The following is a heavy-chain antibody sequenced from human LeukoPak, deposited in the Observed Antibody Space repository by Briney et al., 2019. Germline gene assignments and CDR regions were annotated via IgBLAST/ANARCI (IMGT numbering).Heavy chain of an antibody. CDR1: GFTLSNTY. CDR3: ATPRGIVVVVAAPSFDF. V-gene: IGHV3-53*01. Sequence: PGGSLRLSCAASGFTLSNTYMSWVRQAPGKGLEWVSVIYSGGSTYYADSVKGRFTVSRDNSKNTLYLQMSSLRADDTAVYYCATPRGIVVVVAAPSFDFWGQGTLVTVSS. D-gene: IGHD2-15*01. CDR2: IYSGGST. J-gene: IGHJ4*02.